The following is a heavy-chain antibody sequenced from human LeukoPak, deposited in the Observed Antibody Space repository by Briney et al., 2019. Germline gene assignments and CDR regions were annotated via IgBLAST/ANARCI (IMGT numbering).Heavy chain of an antibody. CDR1: GFTGSSKY. CDR3: ARGDLIQLWSPSFDP. V-gene: IGHV3-30*13. J-gene: IGHJ5*02. D-gene: IGHD5-18*01. CDR2: ISHDGTKK. Sequence: GGSLRLSCAASGFTGSSKYMSWVRQAPGKGLEWVAVISHDGTKKYYADSAKGRFTISRDNPKNRLFLQMNSLKTEDTAVYYCARGDLIQLWSPSFDPWGQGTLVTVSS.